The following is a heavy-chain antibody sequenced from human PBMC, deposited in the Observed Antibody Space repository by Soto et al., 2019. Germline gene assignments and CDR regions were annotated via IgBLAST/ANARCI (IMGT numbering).Heavy chain of an antibody. CDR2: ISDSGAGT. CDR3: AQGSPMTPRPGDS. D-gene: IGHD6-6*01. Sequence: EVQLLESGGGLVQPGGSLRLSCAASGCSFSSYGMSWVRQAPEKGLEWVSGISDSGAGTWYADSVKGRFIISRDNSKNTLYLQMNSLRAQDTAMYFCAQGSPMTPRPGDSWGQGTLVTVSS. V-gene: IGHV3-23*01. J-gene: IGHJ4*02. CDR1: GCSFSSYG.